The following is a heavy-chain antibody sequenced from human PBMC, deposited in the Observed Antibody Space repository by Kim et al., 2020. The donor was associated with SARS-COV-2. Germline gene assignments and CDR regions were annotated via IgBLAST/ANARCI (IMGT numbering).Heavy chain of an antibody. J-gene: IGHJ5*02. CDR2: IWYDGSNK. V-gene: IGHV3-33*01. D-gene: IGHD6-6*01. Sequence: GGSLRLSCAASGFTFSNYGMHWVRQAPGKGLEWVAVIWYDGSNKYYADSVKGRFTISRDNSKNTLYLQMNSLRAEDTAVYYCARGGGGYSSSLCWLDPWGQGSLVTVSS. CDR1: GFTFSNYG. CDR3: ARGGGGYSSSLCWLDP.